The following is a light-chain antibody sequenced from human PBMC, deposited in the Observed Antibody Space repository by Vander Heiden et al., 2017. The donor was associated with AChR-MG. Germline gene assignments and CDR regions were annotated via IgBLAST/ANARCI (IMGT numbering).Light chain of an antibody. V-gene: IGKV3-20*01. CDR3: QEDSSTDT. Sequence: DIVLTQSPGTLSLSPGERATLPCRASQSVSGSYLAWYQQKPGQAPRLLIYAAFSRATGIPDRFSGSGSGADFTLTISRLEPEDFAVYYWQEDSSTDTFGQRTKLEIK. J-gene: IGKJ2*01. CDR1: QSVSGSY. CDR2: AAF.